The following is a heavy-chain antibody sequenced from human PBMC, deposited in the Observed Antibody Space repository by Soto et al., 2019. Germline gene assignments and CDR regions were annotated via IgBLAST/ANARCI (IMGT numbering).Heavy chain of an antibody. D-gene: IGHD1-26*01. CDR3: ARDRGSYSLAVVDY. J-gene: IGHJ4*02. CDR2: ISYDGSNK. CDR1: GFTFSSYA. V-gene: IGHV3-30-3*01. Sequence: QVQLVESGGGVVQPGRSLRLSCAASGFTFSSYAVHWVRQAPGKGLEWVAVISYDGSNKYYADSVKGRFTISRDNSKNTLYLQMNSLRAEDTAVYYCARDRGSYSLAVVDYWGQGTLVTVSS.